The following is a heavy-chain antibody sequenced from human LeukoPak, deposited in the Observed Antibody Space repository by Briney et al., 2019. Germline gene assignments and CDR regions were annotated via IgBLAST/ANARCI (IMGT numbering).Heavy chain of an antibody. D-gene: IGHD3-9*01. CDR2: ISYDGSNK. J-gene: IGHJ4*02. Sequence: GGSLRLSCTASGFTFDSYAMSWVRQAPGKGLEWVAVISYDGSNKYYADSVKGRFTISRDNSKNTLYLQMNSLRAEDTAVYYCAKSGYDILTAGRRLDYWGQGTLVTVSS. V-gene: IGHV3-30*18. CDR1: GFTFDSYA. CDR3: AKSGYDILTAGRRLDY.